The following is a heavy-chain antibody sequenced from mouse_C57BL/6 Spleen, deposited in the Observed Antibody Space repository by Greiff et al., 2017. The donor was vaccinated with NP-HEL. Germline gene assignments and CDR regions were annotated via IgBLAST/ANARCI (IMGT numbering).Heavy chain of an antibody. CDR2: ISNGGGST. Sequence: EVKLVESGGGLVQPGGSLKLSCAASGFTFSDYYMYWVRQTPEKRLEWVAYISNGGGSTYYPDTVKGRFTISRDNAKNTLYLQMSRLKSEDTAMYYCARQSATVVFDYWGQGTTLTVSS. CDR3: ARQSATVVFDY. J-gene: IGHJ2*01. CDR1: GFTFSDYY. V-gene: IGHV5-12*01. D-gene: IGHD1-1*01.